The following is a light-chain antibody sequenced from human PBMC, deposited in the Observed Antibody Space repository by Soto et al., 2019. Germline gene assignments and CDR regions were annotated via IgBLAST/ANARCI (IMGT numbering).Light chain of an antibody. Sequence: DFQMTQSPSSLSASVGDRVTITCRASQGISTYLNWYLQKPGKAPKLLIYAASSLQSGVPSRFSGSGSGTDFTLTISSLQPEDFATYYCQQSYSSITFGQGTRLEIK. V-gene: IGKV1-39*01. CDR3: QQSYSSIT. J-gene: IGKJ5*01. CDR2: AAS. CDR1: QGISTY.